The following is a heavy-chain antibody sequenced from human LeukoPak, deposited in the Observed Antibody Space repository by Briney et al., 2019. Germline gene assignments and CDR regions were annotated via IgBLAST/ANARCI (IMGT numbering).Heavy chain of an antibody. CDR2: SYYRSKWYS. CDR3: ARGTTQMLDI. V-gene: IGHV6-1*01. D-gene: IGHD1-26*01. CDR1: LDSVSSNIAT. Sequence: SQTLSHTLVISLDSVSSNIATGNWTRQSRSGGLECLERSYYRSKWYSDYAISVQSRKSNNPDTSKNQFSLQLNSVTPEDTAVYYCARGTTQMLDIWGQGTMVAVSS. J-gene: IGHJ3*02.